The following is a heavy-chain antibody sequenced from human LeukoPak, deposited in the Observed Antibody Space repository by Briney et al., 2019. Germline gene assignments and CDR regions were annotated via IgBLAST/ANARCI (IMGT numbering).Heavy chain of an antibody. CDR2: INHSGST. CDR3: ARGLPYSSSSFFGY. CDR1: GDSISSGDYY. V-gene: IGHV4-39*07. D-gene: IGHD6-6*01. Sequence: PSETLSLTCTVSGDSISSGDYYWSWIRQPPGKGLEWIGEINHSGSTNYNPSLKSRVTISVDTSKNQFSLKLSSVTAADTAVYYCARGLPYSSSSFFGYWGQGTLVTVSS. J-gene: IGHJ4*02.